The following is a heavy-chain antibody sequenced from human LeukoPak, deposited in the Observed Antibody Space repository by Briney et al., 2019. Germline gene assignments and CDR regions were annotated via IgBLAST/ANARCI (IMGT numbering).Heavy chain of an antibody. Sequence: LAGGSLRLSCAASGFTFSSYAMSWVRQAPGKGLEWVSALSGSGDTTYYADSVKGRFTISRDNSKNTLYLQMNSLRADDTAVYYCAKERQLEPFDCWGQGTLVTVSS. CDR1: GFTFSSYA. D-gene: IGHD1-1*01. V-gene: IGHV3-23*01. CDR3: AKERQLEPFDC. J-gene: IGHJ4*02. CDR2: LSGSGDTT.